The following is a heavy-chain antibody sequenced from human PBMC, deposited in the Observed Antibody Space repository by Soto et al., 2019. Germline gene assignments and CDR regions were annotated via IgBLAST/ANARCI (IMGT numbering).Heavy chain of an antibody. V-gene: IGHV1-18*01. CDR2: ISAYNGNT. CDR3: ARVVVVPAAMRGYYYYYGMDV. J-gene: IGHJ6*02. CDR1: GYTFTSYG. D-gene: IGHD2-2*01. Sequence: ASVKVSCKASGYTFTSYGISWVRQAPGQGLEWMGWISAYNGNTNYAQKLQGRVTMTTDTSTSTAYMELRSLRSDDTAVYYCARVVVVPAAMRGYYYYYGMDVWGQGTTVTVS.